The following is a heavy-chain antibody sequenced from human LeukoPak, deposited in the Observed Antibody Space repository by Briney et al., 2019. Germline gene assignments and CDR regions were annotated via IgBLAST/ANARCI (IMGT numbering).Heavy chain of an antibody. V-gene: IGHV4-38-2*02. J-gene: IGHJ6*03. Sequence: PSETLSLTCTVSGYSISSGYYWGWIRQPPGKGLEWIGSIYHSGSTYYNPSLKGRVTISVDTSKNQFSLKLSSVTAADTAVYYCARVNSCSSTSCPYYYYYMDVWGKGTTVTVSS. CDR1: GYSISSGYY. CDR3: ARVNSCSSTSCPYYYYYMDV. D-gene: IGHD2-2*01. CDR2: IYHSGST.